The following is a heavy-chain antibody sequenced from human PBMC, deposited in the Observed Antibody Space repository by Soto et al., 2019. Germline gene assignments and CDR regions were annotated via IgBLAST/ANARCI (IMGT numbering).Heavy chain of an antibody. V-gene: IGHV1-18*04. CDR2: ITTHNGQT. D-gene: IGHD4-4*01. CDR3: ARVLILVAISNYFYFGMDV. Sequence: ASVKVSCKASGYSFTTYGITWVRQAPGEGLEWMGWITTHNGQTDYAQAYKGRVIMTTDTSSNTAYMELRGLRSDDTAMYYCARVLILVAISNYFYFGMDVWGQGTSGTVS. J-gene: IGHJ6*02. CDR1: GYSFTTYG.